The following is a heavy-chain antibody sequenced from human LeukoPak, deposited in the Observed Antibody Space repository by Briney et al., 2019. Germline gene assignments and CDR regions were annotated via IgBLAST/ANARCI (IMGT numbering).Heavy chain of an antibody. D-gene: IGHD3-22*01. CDR3: ARERYYYDSSGSSTNWFDP. V-gene: IGHV4-30-4*01. Sequence: SETLSLTCTVSGGSISSGDYYWRWIRQPPGTGLEWIGYIYYSGSTYYNPSLKSRVTISVDTSKNQFSLKLSSVTAADTAVYYCARERYYYDSSGSSTNWFDPWGQGTLVTVSS. J-gene: IGHJ5*02. CDR1: GGSISSGDYY. CDR2: IYYSGST.